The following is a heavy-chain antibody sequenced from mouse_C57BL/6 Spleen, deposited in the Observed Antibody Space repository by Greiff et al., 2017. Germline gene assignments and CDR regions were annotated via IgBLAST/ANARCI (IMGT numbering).Heavy chain of an antibody. CDR3: ARWGKEYAMDD. CDR1: GYTFTSYW. CDR2: IDPSDSET. J-gene: IGHJ4*01. Sequence: QVQLQQPGAELVKPGASVKVSCKASGYTFTSYWMHWVKQRPIQGLAWIGNIDPSDSETHSNQKFKDQATLTVDKSSSTAYMQLSSLTSEDSAVDYCARWGKEYAMDDWGQGTSVTVSS. V-gene: IGHV1-52*01.